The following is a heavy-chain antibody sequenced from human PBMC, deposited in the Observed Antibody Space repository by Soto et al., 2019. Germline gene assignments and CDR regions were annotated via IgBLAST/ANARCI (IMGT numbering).Heavy chain of an antibody. Sequence: GGSLRLSCAASGFTFSNAWMNWVRQAPGKGLEWVGRIKSKTDGGTTDYAAPVKGRFTISRDDSKNTLYLQMNSLKTEDTAVYYCTTDWPYVWGSYRPHHYGMDVWGQGTTVTVSS. J-gene: IGHJ6*02. CDR2: IKSKTDGGTT. V-gene: IGHV3-15*07. CDR3: TTDWPYVWGSYRPHHYGMDV. CDR1: GFTFSNAW. D-gene: IGHD3-16*02.